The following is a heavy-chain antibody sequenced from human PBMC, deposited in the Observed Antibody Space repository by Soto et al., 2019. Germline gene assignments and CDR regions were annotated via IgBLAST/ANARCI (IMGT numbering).Heavy chain of an antibody. J-gene: IGHJ6*02. V-gene: IGHV4-31*03. CDR2: IYYSGST. Sequence: SETLSLTCTVSGGSISSGGYYWSWIRQHPGKGLEWIGYIYYSGSTYYNPSLKSRVTISVDTSKNQFSLKLSSVTAADTAVYCCAREPDCSGGSCYGPPPYYYGMDVWGQGTTVTVSS. CDR1: GGSISSGGYY. CDR3: AREPDCSGGSCYGPPPYYYGMDV. D-gene: IGHD2-15*01.